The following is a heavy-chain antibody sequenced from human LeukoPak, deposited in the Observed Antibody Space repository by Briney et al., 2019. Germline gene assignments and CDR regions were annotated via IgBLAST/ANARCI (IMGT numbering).Heavy chain of an antibody. Sequence: SETLSLTCAVSGGSVSSSNWWSWVRQPPGKGLEWIGEIYHSGSTNYNPSLKSRVTISVDKSKNQFSLKLSSVTAADTAVYYCARWRRSGSYLRRAFDIWGQGTMVTVSS. CDR2: IYHSGST. V-gene: IGHV4-4*02. D-gene: IGHD3-10*01. CDR1: GGSVSSSNW. J-gene: IGHJ3*02. CDR3: ARWRRSGSYLRRAFDI.